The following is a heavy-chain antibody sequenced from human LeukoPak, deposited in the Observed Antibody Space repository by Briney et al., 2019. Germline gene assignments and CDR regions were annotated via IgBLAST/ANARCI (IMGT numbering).Heavy chain of an antibody. J-gene: IGHJ4*02. V-gene: IGHV3-7*01. CDR1: GFSFSDYL. CDR3: ARDGREQLVPLYYFDY. Sequence: GGSLRLSCVVSGFSFSDYLMSWVRQAPGKGLEWVANIKKDGSEKYYVDSVKGRFTISRDNAKNSLYLQMNSLRAEDTAVYYCARDGREQLVPLYYFDYWGQGTLVTVSS. D-gene: IGHD6-6*01. CDR2: IKKDGSEK.